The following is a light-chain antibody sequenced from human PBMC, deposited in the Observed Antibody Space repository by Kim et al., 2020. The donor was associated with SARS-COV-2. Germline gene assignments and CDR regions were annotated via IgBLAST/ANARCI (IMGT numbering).Light chain of an antibody. CDR2: LNSAGSH. V-gene: IGLV4-69*01. CDR1: GGHSGYV. CDR3: QTWDTDIRV. Sequence: ASVKLTCTLSGGHSGYVIAWHQHQPGKGPRYLMNLNSAGSHIKGDGIPDRFSGSGSGAERYLTISGLQSEDEADYYCQTWDTDIRVFGGGTQLTVL. J-gene: IGLJ3*02.